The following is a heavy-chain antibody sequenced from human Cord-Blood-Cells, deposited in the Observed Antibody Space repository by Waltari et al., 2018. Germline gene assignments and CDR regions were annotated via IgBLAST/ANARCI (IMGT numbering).Heavy chain of an antibody. CDR3: ARDLNWGEPRYWYFDL. CDR1: GYSISSGYY. D-gene: IGHD7-27*01. CDR2: IYHSGST. V-gene: IGHV4-38-2*02. Sequence: QVQLQESGPGLVKPSETLSLTCAVSGYSISSGYYWGWTRPPPGKGLEWIWSIYHSGSTYYNPSLKSRVTISVDTSKNQFSLKLSSVTAADTAVYYCARDLNWGEPRYWYFDLWGRGTLVTVSS. J-gene: IGHJ2*01.